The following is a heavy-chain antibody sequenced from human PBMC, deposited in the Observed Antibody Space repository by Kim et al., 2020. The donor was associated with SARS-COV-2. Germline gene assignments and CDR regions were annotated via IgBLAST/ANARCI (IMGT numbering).Heavy chain of an antibody. D-gene: IGHD3-16*01. CDR3: ARESWGAPAIE. CDR1: GYSLITSHW. CDR2: ILHNGRT. J-gene: IGHJ4*02. Sequence: LRRTLSLTCSVSGYSLITSHWWTWVRQSPGQGLEWIGEILHNGRTNYNLSLGGRVSMSLDTSKNEFSLNLNSVTAADTAVYYCARESWGAPAIEWGQGILVTVSS. V-gene: IGHV4-4*02.